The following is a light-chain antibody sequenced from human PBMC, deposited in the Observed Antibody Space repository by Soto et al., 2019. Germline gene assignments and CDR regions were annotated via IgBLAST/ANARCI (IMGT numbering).Light chain of an antibody. V-gene: IGLV2-14*01. J-gene: IGLJ1*01. Sequence: QSALTQPASVSGSPGQSITISCTGTSSDVGGYNYVSWYQQHPGKAPKLMIYDVSNRPSGVSNRFSGSKSGNTASLTISGLQADDEADYYCSSYTSSSTQVFATGTKVTVL. CDR2: DVS. CDR1: SSDVGGYNY. CDR3: SSYTSSSTQV.